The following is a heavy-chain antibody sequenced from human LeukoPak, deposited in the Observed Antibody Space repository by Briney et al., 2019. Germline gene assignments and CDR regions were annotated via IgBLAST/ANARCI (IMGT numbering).Heavy chain of an antibody. CDR1: GYTFTSYD. CDR3: ARTYCTNGVCYYSSGWSFDY. Sequence: ASVKVSCKASGYTFTSYDINWVRQATGQGLEWMGWMNPNSGNTGYAQKFQGRVTMTRNTSISTAYMELSSLRSEDTAVYYCARTYCTNGVCYYSSGWSFDYWGQGTLVTVSS. D-gene: IGHD2-8*01. CDR2: MNPNSGNT. V-gene: IGHV1-8*01. J-gene: IGHJ4*02.